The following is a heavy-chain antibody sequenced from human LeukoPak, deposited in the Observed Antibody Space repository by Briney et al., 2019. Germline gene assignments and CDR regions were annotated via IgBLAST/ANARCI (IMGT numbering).Heavy chain of an antibody. CDR1: GFTFSSYG. CDR3: ARGPRLPQYFQY. CDR2: IWYDGSNK. D-gene: IGHD3-16*01. V-gene: IGHV3-33*08. Sequence: AGGSLRLSCAASGFTFSSYGMHWVRQAPGKGLEWVAVIWYDGSNKYYADSVKGRFTISRDNSKNTLYLQMNSLSAEDTAVYYCARGPRLPQYFQYWGQGTLVTVSS. J-gene: IGHJ1*01.